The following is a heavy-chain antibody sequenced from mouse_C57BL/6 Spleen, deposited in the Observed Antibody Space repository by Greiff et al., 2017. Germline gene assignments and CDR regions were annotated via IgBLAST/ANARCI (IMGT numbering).Heavy chain of an antibody. CDR2: IYPGNSDT. J-gene: IGHJ4*01. V-gene: IGHV1-5*01. Sequence: VQLKQSGTVLARPGASVKMSCKTSGYTFTSYWMHWVKQRPGQGLEWIGAIYPGNSDTSYNQKFKGKAKLTAVTSASTAYMELSSLTNEDSAVYYCTKEDDYVGAMDYWGQGTSVTVSS. CDR1: GYTFTSYW. D-gene: IGHD2-4*01. CDR3: TKEDDYVGAMDY.